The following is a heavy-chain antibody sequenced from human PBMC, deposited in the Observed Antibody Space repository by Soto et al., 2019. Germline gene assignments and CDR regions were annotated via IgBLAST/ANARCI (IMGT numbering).Heavy chain of an antibody. Sequence: ASVKVSCKASGYTFTSYGISWVRQAPGQGLEWMGWISAYNGNTNYAQKLKGRVTMTTDTSTSTAYMELRSLRSDDTAVYYCARDFYCSITSCYLSYYYYGMDVWGQGTTVTVSS. CDR2: ISAYNGNT. CDR1: GYTFTSYG. D-gene: IGHD2-2*01. CDR3: ARDFYCSITSCYLSYYYYGMDV. V-gene: IGHV1-18*01. J-gene: IGHJ6*02.